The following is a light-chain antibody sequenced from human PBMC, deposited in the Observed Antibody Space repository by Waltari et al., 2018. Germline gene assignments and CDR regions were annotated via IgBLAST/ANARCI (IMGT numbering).Light chain of an antibody. CDR3: QQSYSTPWT. V-gene: IGKV1-39*01. CDR1: QSIRSY. J-gene: IGKJ1*01. CDR2: VAS. Sequence: DIQMTQSPSSLSASVGDRVTITCRASQSIRSYLNWYQQKPGKAPKFLIYVASSLQSGVPSRFSGSGSGTDFTLTISSLQPEDFATDYCQQSYSTPWTFGQGTKVEIK.